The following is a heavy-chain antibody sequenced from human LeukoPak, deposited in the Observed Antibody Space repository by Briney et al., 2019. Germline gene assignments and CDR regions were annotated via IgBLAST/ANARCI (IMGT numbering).Heavy chain of an antibody. CDR1: GFTFSSYS. J-gene: IGHJ4*02. D-gene: IGHD6-13*01. CDR3: ARGGPAAGRFDY. V-gene: IGHV3-21*01. CDR2: ISSSSSYI. Sequence: GGSLRLSCAASGFTFSSYSMNWVRQAPGKGLEWVSSISSSSSYIYYADSVKGRFTISRDNAKNSLYLQMNSLRAEDTAVYYCARGGPAAGRFDYWGQGTLVTVSS.